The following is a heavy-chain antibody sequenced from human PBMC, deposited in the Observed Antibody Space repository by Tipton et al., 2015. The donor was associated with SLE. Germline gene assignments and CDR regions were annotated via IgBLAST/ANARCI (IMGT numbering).Heavy chain of an antibody. V-gene: IGHV3-30*02. J-gene: IGHJ3*02. CDR1: GFTFSSYG. D-gene: IGHD3-16*02. Sequence: SLRLSCAASGFTFSSYGMHWVRQAPGKGLEWVAFTLHDGSKKFYADSVKGRFTMSRDNSKNTLYLQINSLRAEDTAVYYCAGGLYDYVWGSYRNLDAFDIWGQGTMVTVFS. CDR2: TLHDGSKK. CDR3: AGGLYDYVWGSYRNLDAFDI.